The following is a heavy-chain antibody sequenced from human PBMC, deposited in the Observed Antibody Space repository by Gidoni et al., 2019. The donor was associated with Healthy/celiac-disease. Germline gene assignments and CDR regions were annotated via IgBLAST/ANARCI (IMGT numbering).Heavy chain of an antibody. V-gene: IGHV4-39*01. CDR2: IYYSGST. CDR3: ARPPNGIRGVIWVPK. D-gene: IGHD3-10*01. Sequence: QLQLQESGPGLVKPSETLSLTCTVSGGSISSSSYYWGWIRQPPGKGLEWIGSIYYSGSTYYNPSLKSRVTISVDTSKNQFSLKLSSVTAADTAVYYCARPPNGIRGVIWVPKWGQGTLVTVSS. CDR1: GGSISSSSYY. J-gene: IGHJ4*02.